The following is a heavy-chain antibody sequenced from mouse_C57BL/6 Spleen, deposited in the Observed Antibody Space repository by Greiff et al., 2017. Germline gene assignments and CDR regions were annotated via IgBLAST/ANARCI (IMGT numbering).Heavy chain of an antibody. V-gene: IGHV1-59*01. CDR2: IDPSDSYT. CDR3: ARSAVGYFDY. J-gene: IGHJ2*01. CDR1: GYTFTSYW. D-gene: IGHD1-1*02. Sequence: QVQLQQPGAELVRPGTSVKLSCKASGYTFTSYWMHWVKQRPGQGLEWIGVIDPSDSYTNYNQKFKGKATLTVDTSSGTAYMQLSSLTSEDSAVYYCARSAVGYFDYWGQGTTLTVSS.